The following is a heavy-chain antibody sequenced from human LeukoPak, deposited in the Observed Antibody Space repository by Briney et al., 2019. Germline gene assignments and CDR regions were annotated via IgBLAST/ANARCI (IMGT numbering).Heavy chain of an antibody. V-gene: IGHV3-53*01. CDR3: ARDSSGDTAMAPTMVRGSQPYYFDY. Sequence: GGSLRLSCAASGFTVSSNYMSWVRQAPGKGLEWVSVIYSGGSTYYADSVKGRFTISRDNSKNTLYLQMNSLRAEDTAVYYCARDSSGDTAMAPTMVRGSQPYYFDYWGQGTLVTVSS. D-gene: IGHD3-10*01. J-gene: IGHJ4*02. CDR2: IYSGGST. CDR1: GFTVSSNY.